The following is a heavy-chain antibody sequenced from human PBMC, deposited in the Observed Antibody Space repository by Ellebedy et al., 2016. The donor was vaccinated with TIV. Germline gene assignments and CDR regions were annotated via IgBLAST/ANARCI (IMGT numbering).Heavy chain of an antibody. J-gene: IGHJ3*01. V-gene: IGHV6-1*01. Sequence: SQTLSLTCGISGDSVSRNSLSWNWIRQPPSRGLEWLGRSYYASKWYYDYAVSLKGRIAINPDTSKNQISLHLTSVTPEDTAVYYCAGRRYYGDSGAFDLWGQGTMVTVSS. CDR3: AGRRYYGDSGAFDL. CDR1: GDSVSRNSLS. CDR2: SYYASKWYY. D-gene: IGHD4-17*01.